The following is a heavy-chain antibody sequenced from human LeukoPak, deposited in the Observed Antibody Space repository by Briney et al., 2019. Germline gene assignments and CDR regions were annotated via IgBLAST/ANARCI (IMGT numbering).Heavy chain of an antibody. CDR1: GYTFTGYY. V-gene: IGHV1-2*02. CDR3: ARCGSGGSCYSFDWFDP. Sequence: VKVSCKASGYTFTGYYMHWVRQAPGQGLEWMGWINSNSGGTNYAQKFQGRVTMTRDTSISTAYMELSRLRSDDTAVYYCARCGSGGSCYSFDWFDPWGQGTLVTVSS. CDR2: INSNSGGT. D-gene: IGHD2-15*01. J-gene: IGHJ5*02.